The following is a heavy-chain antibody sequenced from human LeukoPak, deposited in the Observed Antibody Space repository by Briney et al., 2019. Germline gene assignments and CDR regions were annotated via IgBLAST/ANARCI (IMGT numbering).Heavy chain of an antibody. CDR2: INHSGST. CDR1: GGSFSGYY. J-gene: IGHJ5*02. D-gene: IGHD6-19*01. V-gene: IGHV4-34*01. Sequence: PSETLSLTCAVYGGSFSGYYWSWIRQPPGKGLEWIGEINHSGSTNYNPSLKSRVTMSVDTSRNQVSLKLSSVTAADTAVYYCAREGGSGWSDPWGPGTLVTVSS. CDR3: AREGGSGWSDP.